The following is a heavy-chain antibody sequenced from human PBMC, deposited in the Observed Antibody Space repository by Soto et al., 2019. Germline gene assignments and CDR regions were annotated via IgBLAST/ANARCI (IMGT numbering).Heavy chain of an antibody. Sequence: EVQLLESGGGLVQPGGSLRLSCAASGFTFSSYAMNWVRQAPGEGLEWVSTISASGGSTYYADSVRGRFTISRDNSKNTLYLQMNSLSAEDTAVYYCAKDRGDIDGYFDYWGQGTLVTASS. J-gene: IGHJ4*02. CDR2: ISASGGST. CDR1: GFTFSSYA. V-gene: IGHV3-23*01. D-gene: IGHD3-16*02. CDR3: AKDRGDIDGYFDY.